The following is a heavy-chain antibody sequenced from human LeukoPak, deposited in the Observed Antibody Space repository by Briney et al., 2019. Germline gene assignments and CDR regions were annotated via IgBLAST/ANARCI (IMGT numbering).Heavy chain of an antibody. Sequence: ASVKVSCKASGGTFSSYAISWVRQAPGQGLEWMGRIIPIFGTANYAQKFQGRVTITTDESTSTAYMELSSLRSEDTAVYYCASQDGYSSSSNWFDPWGQRTLVTVSS. J-gene: IGHJ5*02. V-gene: IGHV1-69*05. CDR3: ASQDGYSSSSNWFDP. CDR1: GGTFSSYA. D-gene: IGHD6-6*01. CDR2: IIPIFGTA.